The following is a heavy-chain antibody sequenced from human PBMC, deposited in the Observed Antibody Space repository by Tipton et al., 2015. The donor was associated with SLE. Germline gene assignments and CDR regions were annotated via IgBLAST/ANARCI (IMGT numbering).Heavy chain of an antibody. J-gene: IGHJ3*01. Sequence: QLVQSGAEAKKPGDSLKVSCKASGYTFTSYGISWVRQAPGQGLEWMGWISPNNGNTKYAEKVQDRVIVTTDTSTRTVYMELRSLRSDDTAVYHCARSNWGLTGGASDVWGQGTAVTVSS. CDR1: GYTFTSYG. D-gene: IGHD7-27*01. CDR2: ISPNNGNT. V-gene: IGHV1-18*04. CDR3: ARSNWGLTGGASDV.